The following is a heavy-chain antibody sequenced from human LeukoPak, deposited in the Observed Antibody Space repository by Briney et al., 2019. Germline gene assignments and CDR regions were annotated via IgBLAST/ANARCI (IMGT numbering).Heavy chain of an antibody. CDR3: AREDSGQQNY. D-gene: IGHD6-19*01. CDR1: GFTFSSYE. V-gene: IGHV3-48*03. Sequence: GGSLRLSCAASGFTFSSYEMNWVRQAPGKGLEWVSYISSSGSTIYYADSVEGRFTISRDNAKNSLYLQMNSLRAEDTAVYYCAREDSGQQNYWGQGTLVTVSS. J-gene: IGHJ4*02. CDR2: ISSSGSTI.